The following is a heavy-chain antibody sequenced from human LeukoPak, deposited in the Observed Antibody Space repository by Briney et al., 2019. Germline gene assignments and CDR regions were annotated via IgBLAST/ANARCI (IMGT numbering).Heavy chain of an antibody. V-gene: IGHV4-59*01. CDR2: IYYSGST. CDR1: GGSISSYY. J-gene: IGHJ3*02. Sequence: PSETLSLTCTVSGGSISSYYWSWIRQPPGKGLEWIGYIYYSGSTNYNPSLKSRVTISVDTSKNQFSLKLSSVTAADTAVYYCARAPIQLWLNSAFDIWGQGTMVTVSS. D-gene: IGHD5-18*01. CDR3: ARAPIQLWLNSAFDI.